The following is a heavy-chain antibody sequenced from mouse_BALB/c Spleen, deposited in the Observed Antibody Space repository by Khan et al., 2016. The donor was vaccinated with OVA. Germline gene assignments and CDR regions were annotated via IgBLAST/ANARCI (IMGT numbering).Heavy chain of an antibody. CDR2: ISYSGST. D-gene: IGHD1-1*01. V-gene: IGHV3-2*02. J-gene: IGHJ2*01. CDR1: GYSITSDYA. Sequence: EVQLQESGPGLVKPSQSLSLTCTVTGYSITSDYAWNWIRQFPGNKLEWMGYISYSGSTSYNPSLKSRISITRDTSKNQFVLQLNSVTTEYTATYSCARSVTITAVVATDFDYWGQGTTLTVSS. CDR3: ARSVTITAVVATDFDY.